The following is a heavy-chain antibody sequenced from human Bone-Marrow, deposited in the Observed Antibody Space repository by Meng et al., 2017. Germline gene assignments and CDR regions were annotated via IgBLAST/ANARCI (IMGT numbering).Heavy chain of an antibody. CDR2: IYHSGST. CDR1: GGSISSSNW. D-gene: IGHD6-13*01. Sequence: VQRQESGPVLVKPSGTLSLTCAVAGGSISSSNWWSWVRQPPGKGLEWIGEIYHSGSTNYNPSLKSRVTISVDKSKNQFSLKLSSVTAADTAVYYCARDGTGGSSSFYYWGQGTLVTVSS. CDR3: ARDGTGGSSSFYY. J-gene: IGHJ4*02. V-gene: IGHV4-4*02.